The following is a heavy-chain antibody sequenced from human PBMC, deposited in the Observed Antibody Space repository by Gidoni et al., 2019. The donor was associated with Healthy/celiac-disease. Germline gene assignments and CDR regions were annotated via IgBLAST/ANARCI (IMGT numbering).Heavy chain of an antibody. D-gene: IGHD6-19*01. Sequence: EVQLVESGGGLVKPGGSLSLSCAASGFTFSSYSMNWVRQAPGKGLEWVSSISSSSSYIYYADSVKGRFTISRDNAKNSLYLQMNSLRAEDTAVYYCANSGWYSGNWFDPWGQGTLVTVSS. V-gene: IGHV3-21*01. J-gene: IGHJ5*02. CDR2: ISSSSSYI. CDR1: GFTFSSYS. CDR3: ANSGWYSGNWFDP.